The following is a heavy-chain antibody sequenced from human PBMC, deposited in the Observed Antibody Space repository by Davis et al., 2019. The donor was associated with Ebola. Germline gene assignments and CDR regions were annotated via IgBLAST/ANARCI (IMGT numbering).Heavy chain of an antibody. D-gene: IGHD3-10*01. CDR2: ISSSSSYI. CDR3: ARALWFRESHPYYYYGMDV. J-gene: IGHJ6*02. Sequence: GESLKIPCAASGFTFSSYSMNWVRQAPGKGLEWVSSISSSSSYIYYADSVKGRFTISRDNAKNSLYLQMNSLRAEDTAVYYCARALWFRESHPYYYYGMDVWGQGTTVTVSS. CDR1: GFTFSSYS. V-gene: IGHV3-21*01.